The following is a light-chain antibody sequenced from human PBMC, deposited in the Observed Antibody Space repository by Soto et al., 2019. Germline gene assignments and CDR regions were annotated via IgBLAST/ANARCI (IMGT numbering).Light chain of an antibody. CDR3: QQYNSYFRT. Sequence: DTQMTQSPSTLSASAGAKFTIASRVSQSIGSWLAWYQQKPGKAPKLMIYKASSLQSGVPSRFSGSGSGTEFTLTISLLQPDDVATYYCQQYNSYFRTFGQGTKVDIK. J-gene: IGKJ1*01. CDR2: KAS. V-gene: IGKV1-5*03. CDR1: QSIGSW.